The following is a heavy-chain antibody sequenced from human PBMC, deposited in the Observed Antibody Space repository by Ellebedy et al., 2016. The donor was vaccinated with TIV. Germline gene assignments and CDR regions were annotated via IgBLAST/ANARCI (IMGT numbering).Heavy chain of an antibody. CDR2: IYYSGST. J-gene: IGHJ4*02. CDR3: ARDEVPAARD. Sequence: ESLKISCSASGFTFSDYALSWVRQAPGKGLEWIGYIYYSGSTNYNPSLKSRVTISVDTSKNQFSLKLSSVTAADTAVYYCARDEVPAARDWGQGTLVTVSS. D-gene: IGHD2-2*01. CDR1: GFTFSDYA. V-gene: IGHV4-59*01.